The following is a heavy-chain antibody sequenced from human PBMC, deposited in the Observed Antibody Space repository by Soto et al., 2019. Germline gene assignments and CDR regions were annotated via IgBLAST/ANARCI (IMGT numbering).Heavy chain of an antibody. V-gene: IGHV4-31*03. J-gene: IGHJ4*02. D-gene: IGHD3-10*01. CDR3: ARGGRPIWFGELVNCDY. Sequence: QVQLQESGPGLVKPSQTLSLTCTVSGGSISSGGYYWSWIGQHPGKGLEWLGYIYYSGSTYYNPYLMSRVTISVDTSKNQFSLKLSSVTAADTAVYSCARGGRPIWFGELVNCDYWGQGTLVTVSS. CDR1: GGSISSGGYY. CDR2: IYYSGST.